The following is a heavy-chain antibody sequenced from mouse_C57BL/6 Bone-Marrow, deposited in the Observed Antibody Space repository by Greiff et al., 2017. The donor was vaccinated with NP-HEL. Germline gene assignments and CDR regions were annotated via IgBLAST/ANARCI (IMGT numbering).Heavy chain of an antibody. V-gene: IGHV5-12*01. J-gene: IGHJ4*01. D-gene: IGHD2-1*01. CDR3: ARHYGNYVDY. Sequence: EVKVEESGGGLVQPGGSLKLSCAASGFTFSDYYMYWVRQTPEKRLEWVAYISNGGGSTYYPDTVKGRFTISRDNAKNTLYLQMSRLKSEDTAMYYWARHYGNYVDYWGQGTSVTVSS. CDR1: GFTFSDYY. CDR2: ISNGGGST.